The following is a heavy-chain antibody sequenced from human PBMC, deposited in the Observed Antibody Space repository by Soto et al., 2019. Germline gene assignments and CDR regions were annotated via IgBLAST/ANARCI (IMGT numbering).Heavy chain of an antibody. CDR1: GGSISSGGYY. J-gene: IGHJ4*02. CDR2: IYYSGTT. Sequence: QVQLQESGPGLVKPSQTLSLTCTVSGGSISSGGYYWSWIRQHPGKGLEWVGYIYYSGTTYYNPSLKRRVTRSVDTSKDPFSLKLSSVTAADTAVYYCARGDSSSWSPIDYWGQGTLVPVSS. V-gene: IGHV4-31*03. D-gene: IGHD6-13*01. CDR3: ARGDSSSWSPIDY.